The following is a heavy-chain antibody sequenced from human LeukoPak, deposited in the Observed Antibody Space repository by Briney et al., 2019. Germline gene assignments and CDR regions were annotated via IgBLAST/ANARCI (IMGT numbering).Heavy chain of an antibody. CDR1: GFTFSSYE. CDR2: ISSSGSTI. V-gene: IGHV3-48*03. CDR3: ARAIGPFEAFDI. J-gene: IGHJ3*02. Sequence: PGGSLRLSCAASGFTFSSYEVNWVRQAPGKGLEWVSYISSSGSTIFYEDSVKGRFTISRDNAKNSLYLQMNSLRAEDTAVYYCARAIGPFEAFDIWGQGTMVTVSS. D-gene: IGHD1-26*01.